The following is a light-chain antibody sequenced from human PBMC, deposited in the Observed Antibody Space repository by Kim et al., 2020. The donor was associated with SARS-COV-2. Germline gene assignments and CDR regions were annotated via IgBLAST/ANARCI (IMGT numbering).Light chain of an antibody. CDR2: ASS. Sequence: ASVGDRVTVTCRASQSIISFLKWYQQKPGKAPKLLIYASSNLQSGVPSRFSGRGSGTDFTLTISSLQPEDFATYFCQQSYIMPHTFSPGTKVDIK. V-gene: IGKV1-39*01. CDR3: QQSYIMPHT. J-gene: IGKJ3*01. CDR1: QSIISF.